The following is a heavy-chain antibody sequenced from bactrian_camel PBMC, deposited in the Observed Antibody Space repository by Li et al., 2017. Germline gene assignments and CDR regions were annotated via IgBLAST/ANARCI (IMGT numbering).Heavy chain of an antibody. J-gene: IGHJ4*01. D-gene: IGHD4*01. CDR2: ISRGGAT. CDR1: GFTFSDYA. V-gene: IGHV3S42*01. Sequence: VQLVESGGGSVQAGGSLRLSCAASGFTFSDYAMTWVRQAPGKEVERVATISRGGATTYAESIKGRFTISRDNAKNTLYLQMNSLKTEDTAVYYCAIAEQGTTTMRRGQGTQVTVS.